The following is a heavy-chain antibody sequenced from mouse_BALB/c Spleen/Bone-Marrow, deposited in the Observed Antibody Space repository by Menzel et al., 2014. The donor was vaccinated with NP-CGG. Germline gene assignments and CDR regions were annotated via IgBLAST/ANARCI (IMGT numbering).Heavy chain of an antibody. J-gene: IGHJ1*01. CDR2: INPDSSTI. D-gene: IGHD1-2*01. CDR1: GFDFSRYW. V-gene: IGHV4-1*02. Sequence: DVKLVESGGGLVQPGGSLKLSCAASGFDFSRYWMTWVRQAPGKGLEWIGEINPDSSTINYTPSLKDKFIISRDNAKNTLYIQMIKVRSEDTALYYCARPGYYGYQDVWGAGTTVTISS. CDR3: ARPGYYGYQDV.